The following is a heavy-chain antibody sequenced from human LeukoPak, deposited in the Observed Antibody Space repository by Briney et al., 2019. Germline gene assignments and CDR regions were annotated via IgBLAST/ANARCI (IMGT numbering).Heavy chain of an antibody. Sequence: SETLSLTCAVYGGSFSGYYWSWIRQPPGKGLEWIGEINHSGSTNYNPSLKSRVTISVDTSKNQFSLKLSSVTAADTAVYYCARTHGDYAETHYFDYWGQGTLVTVSS. CDR1: GGSFSGYY. CDR2: INHSGST. V-gene: IGHV4-34*01. D-gene: IGHD4-17*01. J-gene: IGHJ4*02. CDR3: ARTHGDYAETHYFDY.